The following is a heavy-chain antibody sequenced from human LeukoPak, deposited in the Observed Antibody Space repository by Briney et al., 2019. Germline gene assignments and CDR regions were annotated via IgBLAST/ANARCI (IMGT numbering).Heavy chain of an antibody. CDR1: GGSISSSSYY. CDR2: IYYSGST. D-gene: IGHD6-13*01. CDR3: ARGTIAAAGTGVDY. Sequence: TSETLSLTCTVSGGSISSSSYYWGWIRQPPGKGLEWIGSIYYSGSTYYNPSLKSRVTISVDTSKNQFSLKLSSVTAADTAVYYCARGTIAAAGTGVDYWGQGTLVTVSS. V-gene: IGHV4-39*01. J-gene: IGHJ4*02.